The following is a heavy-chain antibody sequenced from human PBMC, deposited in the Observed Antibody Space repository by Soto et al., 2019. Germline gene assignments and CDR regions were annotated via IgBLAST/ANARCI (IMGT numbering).Heavy chain of an antibody. CDR3: ARHGFIRGDCYDCLNYYYYGMDV. J-gene: IGHJ6*02. V-gene: IGHV5-10-1*01. CDR2: IDPSDSYT. Sequence: GESLKISCKGSGYSFTSYWISWVRQMPGKGLEWMGRIDPSDSYTNYSPSFQGHVTISADKSISTAYLQWSSLKASDTAMYYCARHGFIRGDCYDCLNYYYYGMDVWGQGTTVTVSS. D-gene: IGHD2-21*02. CDR1: GYSFTSYW.